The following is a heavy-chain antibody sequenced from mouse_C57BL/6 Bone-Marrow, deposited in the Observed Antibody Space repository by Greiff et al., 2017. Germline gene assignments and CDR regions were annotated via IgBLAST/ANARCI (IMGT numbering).Heavy chain of an antibody. D-gene: IGHD2-4*01. J-gene: IGHJ4*01. CDR2: ISSGSSTI. Sequence: EVHLVESGGGLVKPGGSLKLSCAASGFTFSDYGMNWVRQAPEKGLEWVAYISSGSSTIYYADTVKGRFTITRATATNTLFLQITSLSSEASAMYYCEEGLRGRGYYAMDYWGQGTSVTVSS. CDR1: GFTFSDYG. CDR3: EEGLRGRGYYAMDY. V-gene: IGHV5-17*01.